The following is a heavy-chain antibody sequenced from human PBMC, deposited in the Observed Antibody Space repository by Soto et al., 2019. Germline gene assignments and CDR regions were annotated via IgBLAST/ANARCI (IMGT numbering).Heavy chain of an antibody. CDR1: GGSISSYY. V-gene: IGHV4-59*01. J-gene: IGHJ6*02. D-gene: IGHD3-10*01. Sequence: PSETLSLTCTVSGGSISSYYWSWIRQPPGKGLEWIGYIYYSGSTNYNPSLKSRVTISVDTSKNQFSLKLSSVTAADMAVYYCAGLGGAGFGEPYYYYGMDVWGQGHTVTVSS. CDR2: IYYSGST. CDR3: AGLGGAGFGEPYYYYGMDV.